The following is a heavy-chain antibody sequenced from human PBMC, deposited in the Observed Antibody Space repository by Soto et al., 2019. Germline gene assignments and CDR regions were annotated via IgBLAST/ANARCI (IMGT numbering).Heavy chain of an antibody. D-gene: IGHD3-10*01. CDR3: ARDAVRGVTRTRISGDYNWFDP. Sequence: SVMLSCNASAGSSISYAIIWVRQAPGQGLEWMGGIIPIFGTANYAQKFQGRVTITADESTSTAYMELSSLRSEDTAVYYCARDAVRGVTRTRISGDYNWFDPWGQGTLVTVSS. CDR1: AGSSISYA. J-gene: IGHJ5*02. CDR2: IIPIFGTA. V-gene: IGHV1-69*01.